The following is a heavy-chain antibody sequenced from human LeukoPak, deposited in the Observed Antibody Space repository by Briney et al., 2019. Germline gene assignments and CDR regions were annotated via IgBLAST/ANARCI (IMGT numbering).Heavy chain of an antibody. Sequence: SVKVSCKASGGAFSSYAISWVRQAPGQGLEWMGRIIPIFGIANYAQKFQGRVTITADKSTSTAYMELSSLRSEDTAVYYCARGREEDSSGYYYGFDYWGQGTLVTVSS. CDR1: GGAFSSYA. J-gene: IGHJ4*02. D-gene: IGHD3-22*01. V-gene: IGHV1-69*04. CDR2: IIPIFGIA. CDR3: ARGREEDSSGYYYGFDY.